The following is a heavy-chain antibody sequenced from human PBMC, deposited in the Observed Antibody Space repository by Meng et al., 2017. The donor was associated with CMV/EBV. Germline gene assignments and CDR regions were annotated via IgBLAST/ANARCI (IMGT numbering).Heavy chain of an antibody. CDR2: ISYDGNYG. CDR1: GFDFNAYA. J-gene: IGHJ6*02. V-gene: IGHV3-30-3*01. Sequence: GESLKISCAASGFDFNAYAMQWVRQAPGKGLEWVAIISYDGNYGYYADSVKGRFTISRDNSKNTLYLQMNSLRAEDTAVYYCAKDPPPVLLIAAAGTPSYGMDVWGQGTTVTVSS. CDR3: AKDPPPVLLIAAAGTPSYGMDV. D-gene: IGHD6-13*01.